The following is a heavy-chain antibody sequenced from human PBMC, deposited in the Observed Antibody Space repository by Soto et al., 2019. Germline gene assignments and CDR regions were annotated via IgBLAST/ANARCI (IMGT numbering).Heavy chain of an antibody. CDR1: GFTFSSYN. D-gene: IGHD1-1*01. Sequence: EVQLVESGGGLVKPGGSLRLSCAAFGFTFSSYNMNWVRQAPGKGLEWVSLITSSGYYMYYADSLKGRFTISRDNAKNSLYLPMNSLRAEDTAVYYCARVERDYYAMDVWGQGTTVTVSS. V-gene: IGHV3-21*01. CDR2: ITSSGYYM. J-gene: IGHJ6*02. CDR3: ARVERDYYAMDV.